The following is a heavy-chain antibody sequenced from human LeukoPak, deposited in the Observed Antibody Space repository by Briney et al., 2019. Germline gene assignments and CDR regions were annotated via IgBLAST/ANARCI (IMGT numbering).Heavy chain of an antibody. V-gene: IGHV3-30*03. CDR3: ASSVVDIVAYYYFDY. CDR2: ISYDESDK. Sequence: GGSLRLSCAASGFTFSNYGMHWVRQAPGKGLEWVAVISYDESDKYYADSVKGRFTISRDNAKNSLYLQMNSLRAEDTAVYYCASSVVDIVAYYYFDYWGQGTLVTVSS. D-gene: IGHD5-12*01. CDR1: GFTFSNYG. J-gene: IGHJ4*02.